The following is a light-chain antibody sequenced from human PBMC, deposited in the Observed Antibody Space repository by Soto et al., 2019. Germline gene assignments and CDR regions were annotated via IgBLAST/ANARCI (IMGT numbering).Light chain of an antibody. V-gene: IGKV3D-15*01. CDR2: AAS. CDR3: QQCYNWPLT. J-gene: IGKJ1*01. CDR1: QSISNN. Sequence: EIEMTQSPATLSASIEERAIIACRASQSISNNLTWYQQKPGKAPRLLIFAASSLDTGIPSRFSGSRSGTDFTLTISSLQPEDFAVYYCQQCYNWPLTFGQGTKVDI.